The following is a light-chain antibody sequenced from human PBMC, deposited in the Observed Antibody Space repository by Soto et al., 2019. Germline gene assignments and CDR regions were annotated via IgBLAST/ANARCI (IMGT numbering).Light chain of an antibody. CDR3: MPALQTPLWT. Sequence: DIVMTQSPLSLPVTPGEPASISCRSSQSLLHSNGYNYLDWYLQKPGQSPQLLIYLGSHRASGVPDRFSGSGSGTDFTLKISRVEAEDVGVYYCMPALQTPLWTFGQGTKVEIK. CDR1: QSLLHSNGYNY. J-gene: IGKJ1*01. CDR2: LGS. V-gene: IGKV2-28*01.